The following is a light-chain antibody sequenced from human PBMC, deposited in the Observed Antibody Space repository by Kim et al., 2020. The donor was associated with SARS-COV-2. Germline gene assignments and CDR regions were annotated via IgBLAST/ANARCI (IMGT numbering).Light chain of an antibody. J-gene: IGLJ2*01. V-gene: IGLV6-57*02. CDR3: QAFDRRDLVV. Sequence: NFMLTQPHSVSESPGKTVIISCTGSSGSIASNYVQWYQQRPGSAPTVVIYEDNKRPSGVPDRFSGSVDSSSNSASLTISGLKTEDEADYYCQAFDRRDLVVFGGGTQLTVL. CDR2: EDN. CDR1: SGSIASNY.